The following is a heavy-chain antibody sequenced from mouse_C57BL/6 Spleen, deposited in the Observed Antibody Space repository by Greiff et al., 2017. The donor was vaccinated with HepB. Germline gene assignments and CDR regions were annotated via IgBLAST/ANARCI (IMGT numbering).Heavy chain of an antibody. CDR1: GFTFSSYA. CDR3: ARENDSKPYAMDY. Sequence: EVKLMESGGGLVKPGGSLKLSCAASGFTFSSYAMSWVRQTPEKRLEWVATISDGGSYTYYPDNVKGRFTISRDNAKNNLYLQMSQLKSEDTAMYYCARENDSKPYAMDYWGQRTSVTVSS. V-gene: IGHV5-4*01. J-gene: IGHJ4*01. CDR2: ISDGGSYT. D-gene: IGHD2-5*01.